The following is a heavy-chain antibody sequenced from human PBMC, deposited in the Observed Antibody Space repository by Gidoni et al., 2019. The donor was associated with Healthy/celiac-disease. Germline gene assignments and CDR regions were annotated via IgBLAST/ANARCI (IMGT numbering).Heavy chain of an antibody. J-gene: IGHJ4*02. CDR3: ARDGTAAGTFDLDY. CDR1: GGTFSSYT. V-gene: IGHV1-69*08. CDR2: IIPILGIA. D-gene: IGHD6-13*01. Sequence: QVQLVQSGAEVKKPGSSVKVSCKASGGTFSSYTISWVRQAPGQGLEWMGRIIPILGIANYAQKFQGRVTITADKSTSTAYMELSSLRSEDTAMYYCARDGTAAGTFDLDYWGQGTLVTVSS.